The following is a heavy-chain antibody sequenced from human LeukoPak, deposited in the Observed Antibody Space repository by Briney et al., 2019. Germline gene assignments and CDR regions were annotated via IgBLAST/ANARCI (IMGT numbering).Heavy chain of an antibody. CDR1: GFTFSRYW. D-gene: IGHD1-14*01. Sequence: GGSLRLSCAASGFTFSRYWMSWVRQAPGKGLEWVSAISGSGGSTYYADSVKGRFTISRDNSKNTLYLQMNSLRAEDTAVYYCAKEDEGGRSVFMDVWGKGTTVTVSS. J-gene: IGHJ6*03. V-gene: IGHV3-23*01. CDR3: AKEDEGGRSVFMDV. CDR2: ISGSGGST.